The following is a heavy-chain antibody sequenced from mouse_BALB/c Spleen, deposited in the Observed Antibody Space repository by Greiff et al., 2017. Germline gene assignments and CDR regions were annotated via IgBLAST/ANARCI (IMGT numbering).Heavy chain of an antibody. V-gene: IGHV5-6-5*01. J-gene: IGHJ1*01. Sequence: EVQRVESGGGLVKPGGSLKLSCAASGFTFSSYAMSWVRQTPEKRLEWVASISSGGSTYYPDSVKGRFTISRDNARNILYLQMSSLRSEDTAMYYCARGYGYDRDWYFDVWGAGTTVTVSS. CDR1: GFTFSSYA. D-gene: IGHD2-2*01. CDR2: ISSGGST. CDR3: ARGYGYDRDWYFDV.